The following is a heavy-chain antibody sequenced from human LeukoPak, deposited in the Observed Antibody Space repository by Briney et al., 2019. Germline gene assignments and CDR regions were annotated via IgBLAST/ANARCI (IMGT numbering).Heavy chain of an antibody. V-gene: IGHV5-51*01. Sequence: GESLKISCQGSGYSFTSYWIGWVRQLPGKGLEWMGIIYPGDSDTRYSPSFQGQVTISADKSISTAYLQWSSLKASDTAMYYCARASSLVPAALHYYYYMDVWGKGTTVTVSS. J-gene: IGHJ6*03. CDR1: GYSFTSYW. CDR3: ARASSLVPAALHYYYYMDV. CDR2: IYPGDSDT. D-gene: IGHD2-2*01.